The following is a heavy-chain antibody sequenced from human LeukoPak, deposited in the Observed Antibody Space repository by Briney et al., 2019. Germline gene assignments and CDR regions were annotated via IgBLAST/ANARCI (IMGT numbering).Heavy chain of an antibody. D-gene: IGHD4/OR15-4a*01. CDR3: ERGSPNDYGDHGTFDY. V-gene: IGHV4-31*03. Sequence: SETLSLTCTVSGDAISNGGYYWSWIRQHPGEGLEWIGFIYYSGSTYCNPSLKSRVMISVDTSKNQFSLKLNSMTAADTAVYYCERGSPNDYGDHGTFDYWGQGTLVTVSS. CDR1: GDAISNGGYY. J-gene: IGHJ4*02. CDR2: IYYSGST.